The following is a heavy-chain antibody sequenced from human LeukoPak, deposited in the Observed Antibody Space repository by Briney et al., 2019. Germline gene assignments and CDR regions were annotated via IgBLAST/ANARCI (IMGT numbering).Heavy chain of an antibody. J-gene: IGHJ6*03. CDR2: INHSGST. Sequence: SETLSLTCAVYGGSFSGYYWSWIRQPPGKGLEWIGEINHSGSTNYNPSLKSRVTISVDTSKNQFSLKLSSVTAADTAVYYCARGVLGYCSSTSCPQLALSTYYYYYYMDVWGKGTTVTVSS. CDR1: GGSFSGYY. CDR3: ARGVLGYCSSTSCPQLALSTYYYYYYMDV. V-gene: IGHV4-34*01. D-gene: IGHD2-2*01.